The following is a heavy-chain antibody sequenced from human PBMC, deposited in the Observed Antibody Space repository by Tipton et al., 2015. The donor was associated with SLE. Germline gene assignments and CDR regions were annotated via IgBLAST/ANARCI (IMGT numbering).Heavy chain of an antibody. V-gene: IGHV4-39*07. Sequence: PGLVKPSETLSLTCTVSGGSISSSSYYWGWIRQPPGKGLEWIGSIYYSGSTNYNPSLKSRVTISVDTSKNQFSLKLSSVTAADTAVYYCARVGHGAPFDYWGQGTLVTASS. J-gene: IGHJ4*02. CDR2: IYYSGST. D-gene: IGHD3-16*01. CDR1: GGSISSSSYY. CDR3: ARVGHGAPFDY.